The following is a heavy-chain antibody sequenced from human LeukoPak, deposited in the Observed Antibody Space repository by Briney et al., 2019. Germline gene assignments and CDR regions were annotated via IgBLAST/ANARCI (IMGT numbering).Heavy chain of an antibody. Sequence: SVKVSCKASGGTFSSYAISWVRQAPGQGLEWMGGIIPIFGTATYAQKFQGRVTITTDESTSTAYMELSSLRSEDTAVYYCARDFSRYCSGGSCYSDMGYWGQGTLVTVSS. J-gene: IGHJ4*02. D-gene: IGHD2-15*01. CDR3: ARDFSRYCSGGSCYSDMGY. V-gene: IGHV1-69*05. CDR1: GGTFSSYA. CDR2: IIPIFGTA.